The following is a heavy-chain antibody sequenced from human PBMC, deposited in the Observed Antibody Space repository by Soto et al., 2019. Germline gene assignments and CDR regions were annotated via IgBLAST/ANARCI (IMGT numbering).Heavy chain of an antibody. CDR2: ISWNSGSI. J-gene: IGHJ3*02. CDR1: GFTFDDYA. Sequence: GGSLRLSCAASGFTFDDYAMHWVRQAPGKGLKWVSGISWNSGSIGYADSVKGRFTISRDNAKNSLYLQMNSLRAEDTALYYCAKAGYSGYPEGAFDIWGQGTMVTVSS. CDR3: AKAGYSGYPEGAFDI. D-gene: IGHD5-12*01. V-gene: IGHV3-9*01.